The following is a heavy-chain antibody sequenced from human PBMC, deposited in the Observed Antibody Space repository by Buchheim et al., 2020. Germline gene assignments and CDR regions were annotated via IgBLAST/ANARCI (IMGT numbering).Heavy chain of an antibody. D-gene: IGHD1-20*01. CDR1: GFTFSSYA. V-gene: IGHV3-30-3*01. CDR2: ISYDGSNK. J-gene: IGHJ4*02. Sequence: QVQLVESGGGVVQPGRSLRLSCAASGFTFSSYAMHWVRQAPGKGLEWVAVISYDGSNKYYADSVKGRFTISRDNSKNTLYLQMNSLRAEDTAVYYCASLDDWWSGPMLYNWNDVSSYPDYWGQGTL. CDR3: ASLDDWWSGPMLYNWNDVSSYPDY.